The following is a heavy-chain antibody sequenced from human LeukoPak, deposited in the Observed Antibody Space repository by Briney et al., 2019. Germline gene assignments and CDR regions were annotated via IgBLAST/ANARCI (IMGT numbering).Heavy chain of an antibody. CDR1: GFTFSSYS. J-gene: IGHJ4*02. D-gene: IGHD6-6*01. CDR3: ARVDESSSSPFFDY. Sequence: PGGSLRLSCAASGFTFSSYSMNWVRQAPGKGLEWVSSISSSSSYIYYADSVKGRFTISRDNAKNSLYLQMNSLRAEDTAVYYCARVDESSSSPFFDYWGQGTLVTVSS. CDR2: ISSSSSYI. V-gene: IGHV3-21*01.